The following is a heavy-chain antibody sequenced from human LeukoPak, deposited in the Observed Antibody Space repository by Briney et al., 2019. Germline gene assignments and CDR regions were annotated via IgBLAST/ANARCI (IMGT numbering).Heavy chain of an antibody. CDR2: ISYDGSNK. V-gene: IGHV3-30-3*01. J-gene: IGHJ4*02. CDR3: AREPPIAADRRRHKDDY. Sequence: GGSLRLSCAASGFTFSSHAMHWVRQAPGKGLEWVAVISYDGSNKYYADSVKGRFTISRDNSKNTLYLQMNSLRAEDTAVYYCAREPPIAADRRRHKDDYWGQGTLVTVSS. D-gene: IGHD6-13*01. CDR1: GFTFSSHA.